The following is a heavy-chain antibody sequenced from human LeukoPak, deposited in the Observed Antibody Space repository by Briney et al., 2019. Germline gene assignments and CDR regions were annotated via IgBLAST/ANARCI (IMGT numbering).Heavy chain of an antibody. CDR1: GGSISSYY. J-gene: IGHJ3*02. V-gene: IGHV4-59*01. CDR2: IYYSGST. D-gene: IGHD6-13*01. Sequence: SETLSLACTVSGGSISSYYWSWIRQPPGKGLEWIGYIYYSGSTNYNPSLKSRVTISVDTSKNQFSLKLSSVTAEDTAVYYCARQQQLRYGGAFDIWGQGTMVTVSS. CDR3: ARQQQLRYGGAFDI.